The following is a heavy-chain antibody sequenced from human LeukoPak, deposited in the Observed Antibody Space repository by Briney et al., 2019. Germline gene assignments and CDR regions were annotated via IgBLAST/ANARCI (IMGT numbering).Heavy chain of an antibody. CDR2: ITSSSSYI. J-gene: IGHJ6*02. Sequence: GGSLRLSCAASGFTFSSYSMNWVRQAPGKGLECVSSITSSSSYIYYADSVKGRFTISRDNAKNSLYLQMNSLRAEDTAVYYCARDRLERHFYYYGMDVWGQGTTVTVSS. CDR3: ARDRLERHFYYYGMDV. D-gene: IGHD1-1*01. V-gene: IGHV3-21*01. CDR1: GFTFSSYS.